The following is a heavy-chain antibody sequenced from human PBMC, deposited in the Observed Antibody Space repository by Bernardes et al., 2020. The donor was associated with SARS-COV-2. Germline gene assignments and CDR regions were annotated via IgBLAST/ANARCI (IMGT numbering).Heavy chain of an antibody. Sequence: GGSLRLSCAASGFTFSSYWMSWVRQAPGKGLEWVANIKQDGSEKYYVDSVKGRFTISRDNAKNSLYLQMNSLRAEDTAVYYCARDSFHQLERPVYYGMDVWGQGTTVTVSS. CDR2: IKQDGSEK. D-gene: IGHD1-1*01. CDR3: ARDSFHQLERPVYYGMDV. J-gene: IGHJ6*02. V-gene: IGHV3-7*01. CDR1: GFTFSSYW.